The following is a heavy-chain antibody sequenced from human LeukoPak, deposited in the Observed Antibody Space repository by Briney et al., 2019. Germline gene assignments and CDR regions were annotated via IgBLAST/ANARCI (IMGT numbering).Heavy chain of an antibody. Sequence: TSVKVSCKASGFTFTSSAVQWVRQARGQRLEWIGWIVVGSGNTNYAQKFQERVTITRDMSTSTAYMELSSLTSEDTAVYYCAVESGSYYNEDYWGQGTLVTVSS. CDR1: GFTFTSSA. CDR2: IVVGSGNT. V-gene: IGHV1-58*01. J-gene: IGHJ4*02. D-gene: IGHD1-26*01. CDR3: AVESGSYYNEDY.